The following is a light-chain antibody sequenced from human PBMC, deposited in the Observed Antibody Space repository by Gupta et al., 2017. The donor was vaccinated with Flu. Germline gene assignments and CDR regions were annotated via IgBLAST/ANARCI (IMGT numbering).Light chain of an antibody. CDR1: SSNIGNNY. J-gene: IGLJ3*02. CDR2: ESD. Sequence: SSSNIGNNYVSWYQQFPGTAPKLLIYESDRRPSGFPDRFSGSKSGTSATLDITGLQTGDEADYYCGTWDSSLSTVVFGGGTKLTVL. CDR3: GTWDSSLSTVV. V-gene: IGLV1-51*02.